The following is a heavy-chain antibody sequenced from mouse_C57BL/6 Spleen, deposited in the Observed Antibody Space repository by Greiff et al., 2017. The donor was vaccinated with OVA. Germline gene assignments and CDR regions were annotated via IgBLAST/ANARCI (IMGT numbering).Heavy chain of an antibody. CDR1: GFSLTSYG. CDR3: ARKLVKGYAMDY. V-gene: IGHV2-2*01. Sequence: VQLVESGPGLVQPSQSLSITCTVSGFSLTSYGVHWVRQSPGKGLEWLGVIWSGGSTDYNAAFISRLSISKDNSKSQVCFKMNSLQDDDTAIYDCARKLVKGYAMDYWGQGTSVTGSS. CDR2: IWSGGST. D-gene: IGHD3-1*01. J-gene: IGHJ4*01.